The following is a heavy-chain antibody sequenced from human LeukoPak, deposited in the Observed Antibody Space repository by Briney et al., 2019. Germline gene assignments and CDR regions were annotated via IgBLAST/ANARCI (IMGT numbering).Heavy chain of an antibody. CDR2: MNPNSGNT. CDR3: ARGLGYCSGGSCYPR. J-gene: IGHJ4*02. CDR1: GYTFTSYD. D-gene: IGHD2-15*01. Sequence: ASVKVSCKASGYTFTSYDINWVRQATGQGLEWMGWMNPNSGNTGYAQKFQGRVAITRNTSISTAYMELSSLRSEDTAVYYCARGLGYCSGGSCYPRWGQGTLVTVSS. V-gene: IGHV1-8*03.